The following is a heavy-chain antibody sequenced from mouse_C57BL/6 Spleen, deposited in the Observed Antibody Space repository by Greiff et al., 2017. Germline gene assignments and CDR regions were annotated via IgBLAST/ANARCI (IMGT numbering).Heavy chain of an antibody. V-gene: IGHV1-52*01. CDR2: INPSDGGT. D-gene: IGHD2-13*01. Sequence: QVQLQQPGAELVRPGSSVKLSCKASGYTFTSYWMHWVKQRPIQGLEWIGNINPSDGGTRYNQKFKDKATLTVDNSSSTAYMQLSSLTSEDSAVYYCAGRDYSDYGGAYWGQGTLVTVSA. CDR1: GYTFTSYW. J-gene: IGHJ3*01. CDR3: AGRDYSDYGGAY.